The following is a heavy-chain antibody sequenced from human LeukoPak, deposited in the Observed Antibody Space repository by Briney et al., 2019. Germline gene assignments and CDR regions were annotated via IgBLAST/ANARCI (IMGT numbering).Heavy chain of an antibody. CDR1: GGTFSSYA. D-gene: IGHD6-6*01. J-gene: IGHJ4*02. CDR3: ARESIAARLSDY. V-gene: IGHV1-69*13. Sequence: ASVKVSCKASGGTFSSYAISWVRQAPGQGLEWMGGIIPIFGTANYAQKFQGRVTITADESTSTAYMELSSLRSEDTAVYYCARESIAARLSDYWGQGTLVTVSS. CDR2: IIPIFGTA.